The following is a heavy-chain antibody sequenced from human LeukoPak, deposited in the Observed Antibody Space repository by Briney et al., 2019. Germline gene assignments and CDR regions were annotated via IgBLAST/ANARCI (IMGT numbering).Heavy chain of an antibody. Sequence: GESLKISCTRSGFTFGDYGVSWVRQAPGKGLEWVSFIRSKRYSGTSEYAASVKGRFTISRDDSKSIAYPQMDSLKIEDTALYYCTRAPYNSANYPCCFDNWGQGTLVTVSP. CDR3: TRAPYNSANYPCCFDN. D-gene: IGHD4/OR15-4a*01. J-gene: IGHJ4*02. CDR2: IRSKRYSGTS. CDR1: GFTFGDYG. V-gene: IGHV3-49*04.